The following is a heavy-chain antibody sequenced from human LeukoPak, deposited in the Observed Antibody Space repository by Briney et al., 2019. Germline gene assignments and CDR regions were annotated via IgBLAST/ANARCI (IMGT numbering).Heavy chain of an antibody. CDR3: AKTEKHTEYNWFDP. V-gene: IGHV1-69*13. CDR2: IIPIFGTA. J-gene: IGHJ5*02. D-gene: IGHD2-21*01. CDR1: GGTFSSYA. Sequence: GASVKVSCKASGGTFSSYAISWVRQAPGQGLEWMGGIIPIFGTANYAQKFQGRVTITADESTSTAYMELSSLRSEDTAVYYCAKTEKHTEYNWFDPWGQGTLVTVSS.